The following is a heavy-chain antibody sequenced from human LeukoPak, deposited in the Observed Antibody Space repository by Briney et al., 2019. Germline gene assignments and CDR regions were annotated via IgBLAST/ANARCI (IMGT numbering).Heavy chain of an antibody. J-gene: IGHJ2*01. CDR3: ARGIRTYPIVVVPAASNWYFDL. D-gene: IGHD2-2*01. CDR1: GFTFSDYY. V-gene: IGHV3-11*04. CDR2: ISSSGSTI. Sequence: PGGSLRLSCAASGFTFSDYYMSWIRHASGKGLEWVSYISSSGSTIYYADSVKGRFTISRDNAKNSLYLQMNSLRAEDTAVYYCARGIRTYPIVVVPAASNWYFDLWGRGTLVTVSS.